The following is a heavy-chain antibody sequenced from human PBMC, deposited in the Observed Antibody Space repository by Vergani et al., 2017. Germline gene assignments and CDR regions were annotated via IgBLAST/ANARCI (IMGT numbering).Heavy chain of an antibody. V-gene: IGHV1-18*01. CDR1: GYTFSTYG. CDR3: ARXLIENDTYGRRRY. D-gene: IGHD3-22*01. CDR2: ISAYNGNT. Sequence: QVQLVQSGAEVKKPGASVKVSCKASGYTFSTYGISWVRQAPGQGLEWMGWISAYNGNTNYPEKFQGRLTMTTDTSTRTAYMELRSLRSDDTAVYYCARXLIENDTYGRRRYWGPGTLVTVSS. J-gene: IGHJ1*01.